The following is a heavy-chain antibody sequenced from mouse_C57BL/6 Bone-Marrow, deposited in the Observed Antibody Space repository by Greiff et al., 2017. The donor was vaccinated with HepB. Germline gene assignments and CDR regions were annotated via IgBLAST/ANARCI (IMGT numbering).Heavy chain of an antibody. CDR2: IYPRSGNT. D-gene: IGHD1-1*01. V-gene: IGHV1-81*01. Sequence: QVQLQQSGAELARPGASVKLSCKASGYTFTSYGISWVKQRTGQGLEWIGEIYPRSGNTYYNEKFKGKATLTADKSSSTAYMELRSLTSEDSAVYFCARGVITTVVANFDYWGQGTTLTVSS. CDR3: ARGVITTVVANFDY. J-gene: IGHJ2*01. CDR1: GYTFTSYG.